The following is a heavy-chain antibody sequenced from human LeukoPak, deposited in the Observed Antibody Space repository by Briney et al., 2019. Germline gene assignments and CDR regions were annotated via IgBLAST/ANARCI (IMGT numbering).Heavy chain of an antibody. Sequence: SVKVSCKASGGTFSSYAISWVRQAPGQGLEWMGRIIPIFGTANYAQKFQGRVTITTDESTSTAYMELSSLRSEDTAVYYCARLGYYDSSGYYRVGAFDIWGQGAMVTVSS. D-gene: IGHD3-22*01. V-gene: IGHV1-69*05. CDR2: IIPIFGTA. J-gene: IGHJ3*02. CDR3: ARLGYYDSSGYYRVGAFDI. CDR1: GGTFSSYA.